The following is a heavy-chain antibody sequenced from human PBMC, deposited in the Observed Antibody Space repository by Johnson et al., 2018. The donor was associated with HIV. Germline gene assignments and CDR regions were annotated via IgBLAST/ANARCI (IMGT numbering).Heavy chain of an antibody. D-gene: IGHD3-3*01. V-gene: IGHV3-30*03. CDR2: ISYDGSNK. CDR3: ARDMRWSKAFDI. CDR1: GFSFSSYD. J-gene: IGHJ3*02. Sequence: QMLLVESGGGVVQPGRSLRLSCAASGFSFSSYDMHWVRQAPGKGLEWVAVISYDGSNKYYADSVKGRFTISRDNSKNTLYLQMNSLRAEDTALYYCARDMRWSKAFDIWGQGTMVTVSS.